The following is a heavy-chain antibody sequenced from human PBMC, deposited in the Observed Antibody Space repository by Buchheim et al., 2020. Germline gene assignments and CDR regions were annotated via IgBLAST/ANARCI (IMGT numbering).Heavy chain of an antibody. V-gene: IGHV3-48*01. Sequence: EVQLLESGGGLVQPGGSLRLSCAASGFTFSSYAMSWVRQAPGKGLEWVSYISSSSSTIYYADSVKGRFTISRDNAKNLLYLQMNSLRAEDTAVYYCAREEWLVGYWGQGTL. CDR1: GFTFSSYA. D-gene: IGHD6-19*01. J-gene: IGHJ4*02. CDR3: AREEWLVGY. CDR2: ISSSSSTI.